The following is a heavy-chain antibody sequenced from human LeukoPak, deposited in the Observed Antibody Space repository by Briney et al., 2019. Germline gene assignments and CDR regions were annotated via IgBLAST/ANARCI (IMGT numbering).Heavy chain of an antibody. CDR2: ISAYNGNT. V-gene: IGHV1-18*01. D-gene: IGHD3-10*01. J-gene: IGHJ4*02. CDR3: ARRYGSGSYDY. Sequence: ASVKVSCKASGYTFISYHISRVRQAPGQGLEWMGWISAYNGNTNYAQKIQGRVAMTTDTSTSTAYMELRSLRSDDTAVYYCARRYGSGSYDYWGQGTLVTVSS. CDR1: GYTFISYH.